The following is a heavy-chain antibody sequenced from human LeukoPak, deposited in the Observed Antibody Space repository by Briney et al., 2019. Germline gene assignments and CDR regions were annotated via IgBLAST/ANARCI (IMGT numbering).Heavy chain of an antibody. D-gene: IGHD7-27*01. V-gene: IGHV1-2*06. J-gene: IGHJ4*02. CDR2: INSNTGVT. CDR3: ARDIASTPNWEFDY. CDR1: GYTFTSYG. Sequence: ASVKVSRKSSGYTFTSYGISWVRQPPGQGLEWMGRINSNTGVTESPPNFRGRVTMTRDTSIAPVFMELRSLTADDTAIYYCARDIASTPNWEFDYWGQRTLVTVSS.